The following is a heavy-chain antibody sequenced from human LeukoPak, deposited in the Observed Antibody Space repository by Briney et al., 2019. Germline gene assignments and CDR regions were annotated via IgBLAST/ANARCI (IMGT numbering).Heavy chain of an antibody. D-gene: IGHD4-23*01. V-gene: IGHV4-39*01. Sequence: SETLSLTCTVSGGSISSSGYYWGWIRQPPGKGLEWIGSIYYTGSTYYNPSLKSRVTISVDTSKNQFSLKLSSVTAADTAVYYCARLHYGGNYGYYYYYMDVWGKGTTVTISS. CDR2: IYYTGST. CDR1: GGSISSSGYY. CDR3: ARLHYGGNYGYYYYYMDV. J-gene: IGHJ6*03.